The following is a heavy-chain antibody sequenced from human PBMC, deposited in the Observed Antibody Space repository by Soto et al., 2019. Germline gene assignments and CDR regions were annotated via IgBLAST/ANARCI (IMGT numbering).Heavy chain of an antibody. Sequence: QVQLVQSGAEVKKPGASVKVSCKASGYTFTNYDINWMRQATGQGLEWMGWMNPNSGHTNYAQKFQGRVTMTRNTSISTAHMELTSLRSEDTAVYYCASGMSTTWGQGTLVTVSS. V-gene: IGHV1-8*01. D-gene: IGHD2-2*01. CDR3: ASGMSTT. J-gene: IGHJ5*02. CDR2: MNPNSGHT. CDR1: GYTFTNYD.